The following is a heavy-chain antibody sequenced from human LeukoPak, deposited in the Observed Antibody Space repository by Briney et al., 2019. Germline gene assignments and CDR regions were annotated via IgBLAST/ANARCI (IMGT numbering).Heavy chain of an antibody. J-gene: IGHJ6*02. CDR1: GGSISSYY. V-gene: IGHV4-4*07. CDR2: IYTSGST. Sequence: PSETLCLTCTVSGGSISSYYWSWIRQPAGKGLEWIGRIYTSGSTNYNPSLKSRVTMSVDTSKNQFSLKLSSVTAADTAVYYCARETPVLRFLEWSRDYYGMDVWGQGTTVTVSS. CDR3: ARETPVLRFLEWSRDYYGMDV. D-gene: IGHD3-3*01.